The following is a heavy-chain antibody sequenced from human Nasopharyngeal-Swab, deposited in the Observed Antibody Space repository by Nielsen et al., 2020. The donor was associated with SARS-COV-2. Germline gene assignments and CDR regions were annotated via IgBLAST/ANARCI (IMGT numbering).Heavy chain of an antibody. J-gene: IGHJ6*02. V-gene: IGHV1-3*01. Sequence: ASVKVSCKASGYTFTSYAMHWVRRAPGQRLEWMGWINAGNGNTKYSQKFQGRVTITRDTSASTAYMELSSLRSEDTAVYYCARTTQRTTVVTPSYYYYGMDVWGQGTTVTVSS. D-gene: IGHD4-23*01. CDR2: INAGNGNT. CDR3: ARTTQRTTVVTPSYYYYGMDV. CDR1: GYTFTSYA.